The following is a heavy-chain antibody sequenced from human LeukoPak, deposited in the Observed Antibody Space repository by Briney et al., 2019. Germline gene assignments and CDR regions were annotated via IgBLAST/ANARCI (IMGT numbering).Heavy chain of an antibody. J-gene: IGHJ4*02. CDR1: GNIFTSYG. CDR2: ISAYNGNT. CDR3: ASKIYCGGDCYYFDY. D-gene: IGHD2-21*01. V-gene: IGHV1-18*01. Sequence: ASVKVSCKASGNIFTSYGISWVRQAPGQGLEWMGWISAYNGNTNYAQKLQGRVTMTTDTSTSTAYMELRSLRSDDTAVYYCASKIYCGGDCYYFDYWGQGTLVTVSS.